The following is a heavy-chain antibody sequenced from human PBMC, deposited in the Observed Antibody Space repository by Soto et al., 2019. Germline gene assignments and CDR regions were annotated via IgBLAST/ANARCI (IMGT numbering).Heavy chain of an antibody. CDR3: TTDPTYYDFWIGYLKTY. Sequence: EVQLVESGGGLVKPGGSLRLSCAASGFTFSNAWMSWVSQAPGKGLEWVGRIKSKTDGGTTDYAAPVKGRFTISRDDSKNTLYLQINSLKTEVTAVYYGTTDPTYYDFWIGYLKTYWGKGTPVTVFS. D-gene: IGHD3-3*01. V-gene: IGHV3-15*01. CDR1: GFTFSNAW. J-gene: IGHJ6*04. CDR2: IKSKTDGGTT.